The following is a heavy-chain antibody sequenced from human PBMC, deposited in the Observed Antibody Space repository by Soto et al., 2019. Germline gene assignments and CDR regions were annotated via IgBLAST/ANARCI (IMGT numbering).Heavy chain of an antibody. J-gene: IGHJ4*02. CDR2: IGPESGAT. CDR3: GRGRSGQIVVFY. CDR1: GYRFTGHY. Sequence: SVKVSFKASGYRFTGHYIHWVRQAPEQGPEWMGEIGPESGATRYAQKFQGRVTMTMDTSITTVYMELNNLRPDDTAIYYCGRGRSGQIVVFYWGQGTPVTVYS. D-gene: IGHD5-12*01. V-gene: IGHV1-2*02.